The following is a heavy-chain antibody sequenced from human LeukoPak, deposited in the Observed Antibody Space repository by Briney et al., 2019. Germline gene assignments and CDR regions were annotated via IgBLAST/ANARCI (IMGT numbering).Heavy chain of an antibody. CDR3: ARSAVTTYSSGWYYFDY. Sequence: SQTLSLTCAVSGGSISSGGYSWSWIRQPPGKGLEWIGYIYHSGSTYYNPSLKNRVTISVDRSKNQFSLKLSSVTAADTAVYYCARSAVTTYSSGWYYFDYWGQGTLVTVSS. CDR2: IYHSGST. J-gene: IGHJ4*02. V-gene: IGHV4-30-2*01. CDR1: GGSISSGGYS. D-gene: IGHD6-19*01.